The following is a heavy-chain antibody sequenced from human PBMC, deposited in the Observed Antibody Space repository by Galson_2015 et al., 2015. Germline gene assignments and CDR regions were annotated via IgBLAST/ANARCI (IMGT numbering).Heavy chain of an antibody. CDR2: INPSGGST. Sequence: SVKVSCKASGYTFTSYYMHWVRQAPGQGLERMGIINPSGGSTSYAQKFQGRVTMTRDTSTSTVYMELSSLRSEDTAVYYCAREVVTALYYYYGMDVWGQGTTVTVSS. CDR3: AREVVTALYYYYGMDV. V-gene: IGHV1-46*01. D-gene: IGHD2-21*02. J-gene: IGHJ6*02. CDR1: GYTFTSYY.